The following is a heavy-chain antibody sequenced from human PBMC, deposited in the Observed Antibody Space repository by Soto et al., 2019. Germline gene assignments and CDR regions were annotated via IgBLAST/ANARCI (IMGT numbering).Heavy chain of an antibody. V-gene: IGHV3-33*01. J-gene: IGHJ6*02. CDR1: GFTFSSYG. Sequence: GSLRLSCAASGFTFSSYGMHWVRQAPGKGLEWVAVIWYDGSNKYYADSVKGRFTISRDNSKNTLYLQMNSLRAEDTAVYYCARDEGITRGYSGYDSRRPYYYGMDVWGQGTTVTVSS. D-gene: IGHD5-12*01. CDR3: ARDEGITRGYSGYDSRRPYYYGMDV. CDR2: IWYDGSNK.